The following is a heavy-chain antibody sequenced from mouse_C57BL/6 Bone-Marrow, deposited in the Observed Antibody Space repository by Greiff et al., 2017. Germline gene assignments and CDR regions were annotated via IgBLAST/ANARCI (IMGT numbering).Heavy chain of an antibody. V-gene: IGHV5-6*01. CDR1: GFTFSSYG. CDR2: IIRGGSYT. D-gene: IGHD1-1*01. CDR3: ARPIYYYGYLDY. J-gene: IGHJ2*01. Sequence: EVKLMESGGDLVKPGGSLKLSCAASGFTFSSYGMSWVRQTPDKRLEWIATIIRGGSYTSYPDSVKGRFTLSRDNAKNTRYLQMSSLKSEDTAMYYCARPIYYYGYLDYWGQGTTLTVSS.